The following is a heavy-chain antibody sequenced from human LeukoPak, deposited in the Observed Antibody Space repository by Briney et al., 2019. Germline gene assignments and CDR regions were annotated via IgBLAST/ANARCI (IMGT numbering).Heavy chain of an antibody. CDR2: IKQVGSEK. J-gene: IGHJ4*02. Sequence: GGSLRLSCAASGFTFGSYWMTWVRQAPGKGLEWVANIKQVGSEKYYVDSVKGRFTISRDNAKNSLYLQMNSLRAEDTAVYYCARSKSWIQLWFDFWGQGTLVTVSS. V-gene: IGHV3-7*01. CDR1: GFTFGSYW. D-gene: IGHD5-18*01. CDR3: ARSKSWIQLWFDF.